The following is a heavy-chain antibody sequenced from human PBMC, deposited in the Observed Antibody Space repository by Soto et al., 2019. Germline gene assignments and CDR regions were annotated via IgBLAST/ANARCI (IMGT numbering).Heavy chain of an antibody. J-gene: IGHJ4*02. D-gene: IGHD5-12*01. CDR3: ARGVGYDTEYYFDY. Sequence: QVQLQESGPGLVKPSQTLSLTCTVSGGSISSGGYYWSWIRQHPGKGLEWIGYIYYSGSTYYNPSLKSRVTXXVXTXXNQCSLKLSSVTAADTAVYYCARGVGYDTEYYFDYWGQGTLVTVSS. CDR2: IYYSGST. CDR1: GGSISSGGYY. V-gene: IGHV4-31*03.